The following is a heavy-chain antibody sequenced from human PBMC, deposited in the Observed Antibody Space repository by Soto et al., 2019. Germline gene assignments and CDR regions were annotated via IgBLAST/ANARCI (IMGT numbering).Heavy chain of an antibody. CDR3: AGNSGFEYDSSCYIGY. V-gene: IGHV1-69*13. CDR2: IIPIFGTA. J-gene: IGHJ4*02. Sequence: SVKVSCKASGGTFSSYAISWVRQAPGQGLEWMGWIIPIFGTAKYAQKFQGRVTISADASTSTAYMELSSLRSEDTAVYYCAGNSGFEYDSSCYIGYWDQGTLVTVSS. CDR1: GGTFSSYA. D-gene: IGHD3-22*01.